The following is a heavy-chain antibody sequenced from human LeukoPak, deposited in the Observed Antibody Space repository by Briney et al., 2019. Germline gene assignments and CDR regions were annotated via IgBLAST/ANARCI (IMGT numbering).Heavy chain of an antibody. CDR3: AKGLWVGGTTDGNYFDY. J-gene: IGHJ4*02. D-gene: IGHD1-26*01. V-gene: IGHV3-30*02. CDR1: GFTFSSYG. CDR2: IRYDGSNK. Sequence: QPGGSLRLSCAASGFTFSSYGMHWVRQAPGKGLEWVAFIRYDGSNKYYADSVKGRFTTSRDNSKNTLYLQMNSLRAEDTAVYYCAKGLWVGGTTDGNYFDYWGQGTLVTVSS.